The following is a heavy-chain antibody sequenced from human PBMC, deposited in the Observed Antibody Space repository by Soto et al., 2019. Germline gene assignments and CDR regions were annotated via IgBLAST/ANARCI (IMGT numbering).Heavy chain of an antibody. D-gene: IGHD6-13*01. V-gene: IGHV1-18*01. CDR3: ARDPSIAAAGNRFDP. CDR1: GYTFTSFG. Sequence: QVQLVQSGAEVKMPGASVKVSCKASGYTFTSFGISWVRQAPGQGLEWMGWISAYNGNTDYLQKLQGRVTMTTDTSTSTAYMELRSLRSDDTAVYYCARDPSIAAAGNRFDPWGQGTLVTVSS. CDR2: ISAYNGNT. J-gene: IGHJ5*02.